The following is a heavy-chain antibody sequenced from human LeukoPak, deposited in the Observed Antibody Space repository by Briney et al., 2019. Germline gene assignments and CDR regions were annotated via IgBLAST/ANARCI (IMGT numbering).Heavy chain of an antibody. V-gene: IGHV3-30*04. CDR3: ARADPHHRGSGRRYYGMDV. Sequence: GRSLRLSCAASGFTFSSYAMHWVRQAPGKGLEWVAVISYDGSNKYYADSVKGRFTISRDNSKNTLYLQMNSLRAEDTAVYYCARADPHHRGSGRRYYGMDVWGKGTTVTVSS. CDR1: GFTFSSYA. D-gene: IGHD3-10*01. CDR2: ISYDGSNK. J-gene: IGHJ6*04.